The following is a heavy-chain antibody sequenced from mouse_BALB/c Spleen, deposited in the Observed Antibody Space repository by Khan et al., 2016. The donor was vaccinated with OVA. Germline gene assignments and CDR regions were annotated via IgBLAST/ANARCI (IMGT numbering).Heavy chain of an antibody. Sequence: VQLQESGPGLVAPSQSLSITCTVSGFSLTSYGVNWVRQPPGKGLEWLGVIWAGGSTNYNSALMSRLSISKDNSKSQVFLKMNSLQTDDTAMYXWARIYDPLLAMDYLGQGTSVPVSP. J-gene: IGHJ4*01. V-gene: IGHV2-9*02. CDR2: IWAGGST. CDR1: GFSLTSYG. D-gene: IGHD2-3*01. CDR3: ARIYDPLLAMDY.